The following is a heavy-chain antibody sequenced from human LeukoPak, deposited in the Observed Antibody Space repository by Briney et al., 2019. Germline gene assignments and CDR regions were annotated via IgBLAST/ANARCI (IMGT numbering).Heavy chain of an antibody. Sequence: GRSLRLSCAASGFTFSSYGMHWVRQAPGKGLEWVAVIWYDGSNKYYADSVKGRFTISRDNSKNTLYLQMNSLRAEDTAVYYCASASSSSWSSFDYWGQGTLVTVSS. V-gene: IGHV3-33*01. CDR2: IWYDGSNK. CDR1: GFTFSSYG. D-gene: IGHD6-13*01. J-gene: IGHJ4*02. CDR3: ASASSSSWSSFDY.